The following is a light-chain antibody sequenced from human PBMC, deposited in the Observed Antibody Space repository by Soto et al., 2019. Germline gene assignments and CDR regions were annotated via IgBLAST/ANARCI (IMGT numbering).Light chain of an antibody. Sequence: QAVVTQEPSLTVSPGGTVTLTCGSSTGAVTSGHYPYWFQQKPGQAPRTLIYDTSNKHSWTPARFSGSLLGGKAALTLSGAQPEDEAEYYCLLSYSGALVVFGGGTKADRP. CDR1: TGAVTSGHY. V-gene: IGLV7-46*01. J-gene: IGLJ2*01. CDR2: DTS. CDR3: LLSYSGALVV.